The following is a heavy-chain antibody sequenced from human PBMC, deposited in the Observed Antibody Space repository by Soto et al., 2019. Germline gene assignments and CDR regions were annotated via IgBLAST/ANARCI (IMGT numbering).Heavy chain of an antibody. Sequence: QVQLVQSGAEVKKPGSSVKVSCKASGGTFSSYTISWVRQAPGQGLEWMGRIIPILGIANYAQKFQGRVKITADKSTSTAYMELSSLRSEDTAVYYCAKVSELAYIDYWGQGTLVTVSS. V-gene: IGHV1-69*02. J-gene: IGHJ4*02. CDR2: IIPILGIA. CDR3: AKVSELAYIDY. D-gene: IGHD3-10*01. CDR1: GGTFSSYT.